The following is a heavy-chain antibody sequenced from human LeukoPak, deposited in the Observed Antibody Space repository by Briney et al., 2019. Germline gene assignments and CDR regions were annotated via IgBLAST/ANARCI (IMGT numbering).Heavy chain of an antibody. CDR1: GFAVSSNH. V-gene: IGHV3-53*01. D-gene: IGHD1-26*01. Sequence: GGSLRLSCAASGFAVSSNHMNWVRQAPGKGLEWVSVIFNGGSTCYADSVKGRFTISRDNSKNTLYLQMNSLRAEDTAVYYCATSIVGLTYDEHFQHWGQGTLVTVSS. J-gene: IGHJ1*01. CDR3: ATSIVGLTYDEHFQH. CDR2: IFNGGST.